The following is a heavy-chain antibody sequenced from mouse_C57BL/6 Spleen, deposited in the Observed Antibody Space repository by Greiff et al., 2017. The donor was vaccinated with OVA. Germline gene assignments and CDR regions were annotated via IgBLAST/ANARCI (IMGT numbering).Heavy chain of an antibody. Sequence: EVKLMESGPELVKPGASVKISCKASGYSFTDYNMNWVKQSNGKSLEWIGVINPNYGTTSYNQKFKGKATLTVDQSSSTAYMQLNSLTSEDSAVYYCARLSSSGPWFAYWGQGTLVTVSA. CDR2: INPNYGTT. V-gene: IGHV1-39*01. J-gene: IGHJ3*01. D-gene: IGHD3-2*02. CDR3: ARLSSSGPWFAY. CDR1: GYSFTDYN.